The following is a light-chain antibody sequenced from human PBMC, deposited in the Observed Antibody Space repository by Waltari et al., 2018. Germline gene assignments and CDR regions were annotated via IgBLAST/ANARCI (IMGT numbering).Light chain of an antibody. CDR3: QQYKNYPIT. V-gene: IGKV1-5*03. J-gene: IGKJ5*01. CDR2: QAS. CDR1: QSIAIW. Sequence: DIQMTQSPSTLSASIGDRVTITCRASQSIAIWLAWYQQKPGKDPKLLIYQASSLESGVASRFSGSGFGTEFTLTISSLQPDDFAVYYCQQYKNYPITFGQGTRLEIK.